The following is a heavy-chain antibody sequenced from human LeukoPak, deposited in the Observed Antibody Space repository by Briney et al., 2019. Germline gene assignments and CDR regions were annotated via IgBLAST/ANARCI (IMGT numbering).Heavy chain of an antibody. V-gene: IGHV3-30*18. CDR3: AKPRDIVVVPAAPALGAFDI. CDR1: GFTFSSYG. CDR2: ISYDGSNK. D-gene: IGHD2-2*01. J-gene: IGHJ3*02. Sequence: GGSLRLSCAASGFTFSSYGMHWVRQALGKGLEWVAVISYDGSNKYYADSVKGRFTISRDNSKNTLYLQMNSLGAEDTAVYYCAKPRDIVVVPAAPALGAFDIWGQGTMVTVSS.